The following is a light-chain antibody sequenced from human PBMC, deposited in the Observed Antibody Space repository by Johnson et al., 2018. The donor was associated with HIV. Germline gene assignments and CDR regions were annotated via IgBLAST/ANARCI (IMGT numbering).Light chain of an antibody. CDR2: ENN. J-gene: IGLJ1*01. CDR3: GTWDISLGVGYV. Sequence: QSVLTQPPSVSAAPGQKVTISCSGSSSNIGRNYVSWYQQLPGTAPKLLICENNKRPSGIPDRFSGAKSGTSATLGITGLQTGDEADYYCGTWDISLGVGYVFGTGTKVTV. CDR1: SSNIGRNY. V-gene: IGLV1-51*02.